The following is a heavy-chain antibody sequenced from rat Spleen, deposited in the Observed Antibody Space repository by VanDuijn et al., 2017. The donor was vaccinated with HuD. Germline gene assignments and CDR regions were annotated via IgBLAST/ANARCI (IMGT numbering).Heavy chain of an antibody. CDR3: ARPHNYRYVMNV. D-gene: IGHD1-10*01. CDR1: GFIFSNYG. Sequence: EVQLVESGGGLVQPGRSLKLSCAASGFIFSNYGMAWVRQAPKKGLEWVAYITYDGGSTYYRDSVKGRFSLSRDNAKSTLYLQMNSLRSEDTATYFCARPHNYRYVMNVWGQGASVTVSS. J-gene: IGHJ4*01. V-gene: IGHV5-22*01. CDR2: ITYDGGST.